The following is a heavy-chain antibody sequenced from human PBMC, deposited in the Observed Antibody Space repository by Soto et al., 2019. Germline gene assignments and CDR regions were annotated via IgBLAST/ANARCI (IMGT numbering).Heavy chain of an antibody. V-gene: IGHV4-30-4*01. J-gene: IGHJ4*02. D-gene: IGHD7-27*01. CDR3: ARGPSGDKVDY. CDR2: IYSGGTT. Sequence: PSETLSLTCTVSGDSIRSDDSFWSWIRQSPGRGLEWIGHIYSGGTTYTNPSLRSRLSISVDTSRTQFYLDLTSVTAADTAVYYCARGPSGDKVDYWGQGALVTVSS. CDR1: GDSIRSDDSF.